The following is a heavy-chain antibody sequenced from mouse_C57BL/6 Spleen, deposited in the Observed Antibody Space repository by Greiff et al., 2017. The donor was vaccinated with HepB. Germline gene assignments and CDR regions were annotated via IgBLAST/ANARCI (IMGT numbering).Heavy chain of an antibody. CDR2: ISHGGSYT. V-gene: IGHV5-4*01. D-gene: IGHD2-5*01. CDR3: ARDGAGSNYERYWDFDV. CDR1: GFTFSSYA. Sequence: EVKLMESGGGLVKPGGSLKLSCAASGFTFSSYAMSWVRQTPEKRLEWVATISHGGSYTYYPDNVKGRFTISRDNAKNNLYLQMSHLKSEDTAMYYCARDGAGSNYERYWDFDVWGTGTTVTVSS. J-gene: IGHJ1*03.